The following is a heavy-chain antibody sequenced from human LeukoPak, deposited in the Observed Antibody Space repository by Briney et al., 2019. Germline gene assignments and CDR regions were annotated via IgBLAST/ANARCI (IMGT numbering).Heavy chain of an antibody. J-gene: IGHJ6*03. D-gene: IGHD5-18*01. V-gene: IGHV3-11*04. Sequence: GGSLRLSCAASGFTFSDYYMSWIRQAPGKGLEWVSYISSSGSTIYYVDSVKGRFTISRDNAKNSLYLQMNSLRAEDTAVYYCARHPTSGYSYGYKYYYYYMDVWGKGTTVTVSS. CDR1: GFTFSDYY. CDR3: ARHPTSGYSYGYKYYYYYMDV. CDR2: ISSSGSTI.